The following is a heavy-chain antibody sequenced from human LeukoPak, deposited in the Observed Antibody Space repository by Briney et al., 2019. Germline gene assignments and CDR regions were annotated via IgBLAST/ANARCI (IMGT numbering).Heavy chain of an antibody. V-gene: IGHV3-23*01. CDR1: GFTFSSYA. Sequence: GASLRLSCAASGFTFSSYAMSWVRQAPGQGLEWVSTINSDGSTYYADSVKGRFTISRDNSNTLYLQMNSLRAEDTAVYYCAKSAAAGDHYYGMDVWGQGTTVTVSS. J-gene: IGHJ6*02. CDR3: AKSAAAGDHYYGMDV. D-gene: IGHD6-13*01. CDR2: INSDGST.